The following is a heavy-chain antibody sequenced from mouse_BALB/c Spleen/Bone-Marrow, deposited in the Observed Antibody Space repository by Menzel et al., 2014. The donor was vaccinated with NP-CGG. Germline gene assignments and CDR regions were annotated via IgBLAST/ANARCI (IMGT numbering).Heavy chain of an antibody. CDR2: ISSGSSTI. Sequence: EVKLMESGGGLVQPGGSRKLSCAASGFTFSSFGMHWVRQAPEKGLEWVAYISSGSSTIYYADTVKGRFTISRDNPENTLFLQMTSLRSEDTAMYYCARGAYYYGSSYDAMDYWGQGTSVTVSS. J-gene: IGHJ4*01. D-gene: IGHD1-1*01. CDR1: GFTFSSFG. V-gene: IGHV5-17*02. CDR3: ARGAYYYGSSYDAMDY.